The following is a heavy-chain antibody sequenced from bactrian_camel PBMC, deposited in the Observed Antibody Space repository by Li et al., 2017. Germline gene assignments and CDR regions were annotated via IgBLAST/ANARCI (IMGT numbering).Heavy chain of an antibody. V-gene: IGHV3S53*01. Sequence: VQLVESGGGSVQAGGSLRLSCVASGYTFMYSIGWYRQAPGKERELVSSLATDGTTAYADSVKGRFTISRDGKYNSVNLEMNSLKTEDTAVYLCAADRLGRCSGAAFAPYDWGQGTQVTVS. D-gene: IGHD5*01. CDR2: LATDGTT. CDR3: AADRLGRCSGAAFAPYD. CDR1: GYTFMYS. J-gene: IGHJ4*01.